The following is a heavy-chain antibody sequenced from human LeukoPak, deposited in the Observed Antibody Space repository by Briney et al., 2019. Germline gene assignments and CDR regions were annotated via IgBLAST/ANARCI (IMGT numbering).Heavy chain of an antibody. V-gene: IGHV4-34*01. J-gene: IGHJ4*02. CDR2: IDHSGNT. CDR1: GGSFSGYH. D-gene: IGHD2-21*01. CDR3: ARQGSISAFDF. Sequence: PSGTLSLTCAVYGGSFSGYHWSWIRQPPGRGLEWIGEIDHSGNTKYNPSLKSRVTISVDTSKNQFSLKLRALSAADTAVYFCARQGSISAFDFWGRGTLVTVSS.